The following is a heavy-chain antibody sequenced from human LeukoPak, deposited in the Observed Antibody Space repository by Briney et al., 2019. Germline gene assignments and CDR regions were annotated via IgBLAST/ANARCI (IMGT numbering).Heavy chain of an antibody. CDR3: ARAQRRPYYYDSSGPYYFDY. CDR2: ISSSGSTI. Sequence: GGSLRLSCAASGFTFSSYEMNWVRQAPGKGLEWVSYISSSGSTIYYADSVKGRFTISRDNAKNSLYLQMNSLRAEDTALYYCARAQRRPYYYDSSGPYYFDYWGQGTLVTVSS. V-gene: IGHV3-48*03. CDR1: GFTFSSYE. J-gene: IGHJ4*02. D-gene: IGHD3-22*01.